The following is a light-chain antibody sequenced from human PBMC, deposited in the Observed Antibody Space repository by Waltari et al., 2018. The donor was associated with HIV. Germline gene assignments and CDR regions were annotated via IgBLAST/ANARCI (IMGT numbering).Light chain of an antibody. Sequence: QTVVTQEPSFSVSPGGTVTLTCGLSSGSVSTSYYPRWYQQTPGQAPRTLIYSTNTRSSGVPDRFSGSILGNKAALTITGAQADDESDYYCSSYAGARVFGGGTNLIIL. J-gene: IGLJ3*02. CDR2: STN. CDR3: SSYAGARV. CDR1: SGSVSTSYY. V-gene: IGLV8-61*01.